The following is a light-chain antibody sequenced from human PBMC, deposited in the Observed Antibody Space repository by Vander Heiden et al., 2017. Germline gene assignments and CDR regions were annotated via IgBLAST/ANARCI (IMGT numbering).Light chain of an antibody. Sequence: QSALTQPASVSGSPGHSFTIPCTGTSSDVGGYNYVSWYQQHPGKAPKLMIYDVSSRPSVVSNRFSGSKSGNTASLTISELQAEDEADYYCSSYTSRTTLVFGGGTELTVL. V-gene: IGLV2-14*01. CDR3: SSYTSRTTLV. CDR1: SSDVGGYNY. CDR2: DVS. J-gene: IGLJ2*01.